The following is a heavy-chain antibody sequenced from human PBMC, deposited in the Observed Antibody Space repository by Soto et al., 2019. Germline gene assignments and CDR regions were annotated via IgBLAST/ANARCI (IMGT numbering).Heavy chain of an antibody. CDR1: GYTFTSYG. CDR2: ISAYNGNT. D-gene: IGHD2-8*01. Sequence: GASVKVSCKASGYTFTSYGISWVRQAPGQGLEWMGWISAYNGNTNYAQKLQGRVTMTTDTSTSTAYMELRSLRSDDTAVYYCAFLMSRYYYYYMVVWGKGTTVTV. CDR3: AFLMSRYYYYYMVV. J-gene: IGHJ6*03. V-gene: IGHV1-18*01.